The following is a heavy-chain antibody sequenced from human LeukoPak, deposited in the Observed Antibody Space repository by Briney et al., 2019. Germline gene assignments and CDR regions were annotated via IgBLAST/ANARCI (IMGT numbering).Heavy chain of an antibody. CDR2: IKWNGGST. V-gene: IGHV3-20*04. D-gene: IGHD2-15*01. J-gene: IGHJ4*02. Sequence: GGSLRLSCAASGFTFDDYGMSWVRQAPGKGLEWVSSIKWNGGSTGYADSVMGRFTISRDNAKNSLYLQMNSLRAEDTALYYCARDGGDCSGDSCYVDYWGQGTLVTVSS. CDR1: GFTFDDYG. CDR3: ARDGGDCSGDSCYVDY.